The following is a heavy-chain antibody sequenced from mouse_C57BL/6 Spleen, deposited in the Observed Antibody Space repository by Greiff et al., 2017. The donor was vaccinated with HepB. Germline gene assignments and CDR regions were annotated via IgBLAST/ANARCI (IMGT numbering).Heavy chain of an antibody. Sequence: VQLKESGEGLVKPGGSLKLSCAASGFTFSSYAMSWVRQTPEKRLEWVAYISSGGDYIYYADTVKGRFTISRDNARNTLYLQMSSLKSEDTAMYYCTRGSNYYGSSYYFDVWGTGTTVTVSS. D-gene: IGHD1-1*01. V-gene: IGHV5-9-1*02. CDR1: GFTFSSYA. J-gene: IGHJ1*03. CDR3: TRGSNYYGSSYYFDV. CDR2: ISSGGDYI.